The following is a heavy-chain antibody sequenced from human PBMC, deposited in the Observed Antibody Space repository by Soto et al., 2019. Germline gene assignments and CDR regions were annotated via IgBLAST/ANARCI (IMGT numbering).Heavy chain of an antibody. D-gene: IGHD2-2*01. V-gene: IGHV3-21*01. CDR3: ARDIGYCSSNSCPSDGDP. Sequence: PVGSLRLSCAASGFTFSSYSMNWVRQAPGKGLEWVSSISSSSSYIYYADSVKGRFTISRDNAKNSLYPQMNSLRAEDTAVYYCARDIGYCSSNSCPSDGDPWGQGTLVTVSS. J-gene: IGHJ5*02. CDR2: ISSSSSYI. CDR1: GFTFSSYS.